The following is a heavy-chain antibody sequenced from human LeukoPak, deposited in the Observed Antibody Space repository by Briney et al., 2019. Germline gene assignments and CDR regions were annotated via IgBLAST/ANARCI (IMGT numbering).Heavy chain of an antibody. Sequence: PMASVKVSCKASGYTFTSYDINWVRQAAGQGLEWMGWMNPNNGNTDYAQKFQGRVTMTRNTSISTAYMELSSLRSEDTAVYYCARVTRRGDMFDPWAQGTLVTVSS. CDR1: GYTFTSYD. J-gene: IGHJ5*02. CDR3: ARVTRRGDMFDP. D-gene: IGHD2-21*01. V-gene: IGHV1-8*01. CDR2: MNPNNGNT.